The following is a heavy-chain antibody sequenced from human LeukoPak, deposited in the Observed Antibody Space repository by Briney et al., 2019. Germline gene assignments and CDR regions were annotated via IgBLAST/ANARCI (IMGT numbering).Heavy chain of an antibody. CDR3: ARDQSGLSQGNWFDP. J-gene: IGHJ5*02. Sequence: SETLSLTCTVSGGSLSSSSYYWGWLRQPPGRGLEWVGSIYYSGSTYYNPSPKSRVTISVDTSKTQFSLKLSSVTAADTAVYYCARDQSGLSQGNWFDPWGQGTLGTVSP. V-gene: IGHV4-39*07. CDR1: GGSLSSSSYY. CDR2: IYYSGST. D-gene: IGHD2/OR15-2a*01.